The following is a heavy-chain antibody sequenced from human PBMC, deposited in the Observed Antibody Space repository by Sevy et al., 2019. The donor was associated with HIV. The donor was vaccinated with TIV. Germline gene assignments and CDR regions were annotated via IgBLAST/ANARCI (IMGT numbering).Heavy chain of an antibody. Sequence: SETLSLTCTVSGGSINSNNYYWTWIRQHPGKGLEWIGYMYYSGNTYYNPSLKSRLTISIDKSKNQFSLRLSSVTAADTAVYYCARDHGYSNGWFPYYYYHGMDVWGQGTTVTVSS. V-gene: IGHV4-31*03. CDR1: GGSINSNNYY. J-gene: IGHJ6*02. D-gene: IGHD6-19*01. CDR3: ARDHGYSNGWFPYYYYHGMDV. CDR2: MYYSGNT.